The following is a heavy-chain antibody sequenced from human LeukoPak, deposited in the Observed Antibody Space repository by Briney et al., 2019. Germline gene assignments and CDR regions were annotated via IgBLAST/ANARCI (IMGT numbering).Heavy chain of an antibody. J-gene: IGHJ4*02. CDR1: GFTVSNNY. CDR2: IYSGGST. CDR3: AKVLSVTTPSFDY. V-gene: IGHV3-53*05. D-gene: IGHD4-17*01. Sequence: GGSLRLSCAASGFTVSNNYMSWVRQAPGKGLEWVSVIYSGGSTYYADSVKGRFTISRDNSKNTLYLQMNSLRAEDTAVYYCAKVLSVTTPSFDYWGQGTLVTVSS.